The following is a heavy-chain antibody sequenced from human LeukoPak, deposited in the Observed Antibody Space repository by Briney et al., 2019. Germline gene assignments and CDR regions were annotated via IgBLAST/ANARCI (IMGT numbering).Heavy chain of an antibody. CDR3: ARRYCSGGSCYSDNWFDP. D-gene: IGHD2-15*01. CDR2: IHYTGST. CDR1: GGSINSYY. V-gene: IGHV4-59*08. Sequence: SETLSLTCTVSGGSINSYYWSWIRQPPGKGLEWIGNIHYTGSTNYNPSLKSRVTILVDTSKNQFSLKLSSVTAADTAVYYCARRYCSGGSCYSDNWFDPWGQGTLVTVSS. J-gene: IGHJ5*02.